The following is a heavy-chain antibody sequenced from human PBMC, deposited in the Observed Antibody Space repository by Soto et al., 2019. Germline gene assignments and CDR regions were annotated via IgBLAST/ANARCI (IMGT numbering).Heavy chain of an antibody. CDR3: ARLSYSSTWTTWTDP. Sequence: SETLSLTCNVSGGFINNHYFWGWIRQPPGKGLEWIGSIYYSGSTYYNPSLKSRVTISVDTSKIHFSLKLSSVTAADTAVYYCARLSYSSTWTTWTDPWGQGSLVTVSS. D-gene: IGHD6-13*01. CDR2: IYYSGST. V-gene: IGHV4-39*02. CDR1: GGFINNHYF. J-gene: IGHJ5*02.